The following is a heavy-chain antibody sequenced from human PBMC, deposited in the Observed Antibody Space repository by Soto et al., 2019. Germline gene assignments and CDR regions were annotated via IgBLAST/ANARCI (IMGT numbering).Heavy chain of an antibody. Sequence: GGSLRLSCGGSGFTFSDSVMAWVRQAPGKGLEWLSVMSGDGRTRYALSVTGRFTISRGNSKNTLYLQMNSLRAEDTAVFYCAKDGPVKAFDIWGQGTMVTVSS. CDR2: MSGDGRT. CDR3: AKDGPVKAFDI. V-gene: IGHV3-23*01. J-gene: IGHJ3*02. CDR1: GFTFSDSV. D-gene: IGHD4-17*01.